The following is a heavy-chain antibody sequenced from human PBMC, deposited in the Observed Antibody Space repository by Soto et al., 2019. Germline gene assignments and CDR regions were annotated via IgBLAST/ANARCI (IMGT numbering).Heavy chain of an antibody. CDR2: IYRGGIT. CDR1: GASVSSGDHY. J-gene: IGHJ4*02. V-gene: IGHV4-61*08. Sequence: QVQMQESGPGLVRPSETLSLTCTVSGASVSSGDHYWGWIRQPPGKGLEWIGYIYRGGITNYNPSLKRRVTISADTSRNQFSLKVRSVTAADTAVYYCARGWDANSWGQGTLVTVSS. D-gene: IGHD6-19*01. CDR3: ARGWDANS.